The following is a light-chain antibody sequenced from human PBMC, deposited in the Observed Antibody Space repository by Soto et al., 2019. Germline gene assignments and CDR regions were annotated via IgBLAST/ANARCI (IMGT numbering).Light chain of an antibody. Sequence: DIQITQSPSSLSSYLLDIVTITCRASQGISSWLAWYQQKPGKAPKLLIYAASSLQSGVPSRFSGSASGTYFTLTISSLQPEDFATYYCQQASSFPLTFGQGTRLEIK. V-gene: IGKV1D-12*01. J-gene: IGKJ5*01. CDR2: AAS. CDR3: QQASSFPLT. CDR1: QGISSW.